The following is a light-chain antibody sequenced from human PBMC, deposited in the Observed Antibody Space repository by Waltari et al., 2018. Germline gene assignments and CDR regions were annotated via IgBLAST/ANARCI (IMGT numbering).Light chain of an antibody. CDR2: GNT. CDR1: DSNTGAGYA. Sequence: QSVLTQPPSVSGAPGQRVTISCTGSDSNTGAGYALHWYKQLPGTAPKLLIYGNTNRPAGVPDRFSGSKSGTSGSLAITGLQAEDEAYYYCQSYDRSLTGSWVFGGGTKLTVL. J-gene: IGLJ3*02. V-gene: IGLV1-40*01. CDR3: QSYDRSLTGSWV.